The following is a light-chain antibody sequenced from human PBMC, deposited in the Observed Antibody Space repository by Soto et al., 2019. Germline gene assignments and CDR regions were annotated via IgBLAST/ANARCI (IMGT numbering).Light chain of an antibody. V-gene: IGKV1-5*01. CDR3: QHYESYPWT. J-gene: IGKJ5*01. Sequence: DIQITQSPSTLSASVGDRFTISCRASQTIKNCLAWYQQKPGKAPKLLIYDASSLESGVPSRFSGSGSGTEFTLTISSLQPDDFATYYCQHYESYPWTFGRGTRREI. CDR2: DAS. CDR1: QTIKNC.